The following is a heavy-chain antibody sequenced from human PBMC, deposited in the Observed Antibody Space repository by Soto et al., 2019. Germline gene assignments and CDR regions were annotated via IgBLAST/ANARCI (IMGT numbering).Heavy chain of an antibody. CDR2: ISTQSGTT. CDR3: ARGGHGDS. V-gene: IGHV1-18*01. CDR1: GYTFTNYA. J-gene: IGHJ4*02. Sequence: QVQLVQSGVEVKKPGASMKISCRTSGYTFTNYAINWVRQAPGQGLEWVAWISTQSGTTKYGQRLQGRVTGTTDTATSAAYRERRNQRSDDTALYYCARGGHGDSGGQGTLVTVSS. D-gene: IGHD5-12*01.